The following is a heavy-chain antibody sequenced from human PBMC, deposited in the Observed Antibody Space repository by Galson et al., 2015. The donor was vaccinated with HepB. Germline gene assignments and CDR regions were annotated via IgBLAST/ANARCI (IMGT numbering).Heavy chain of an antibody. V-gene: IGHV3-73*01. CDR2: IRSKANSYAT. D-gene: IGHD6-19*01. J-gene: IGHJ3*02. CDR1: GFTFSGSA. Sequence: SLRLSCAASGFTFSGSAMHWVRQASGKGLEWVGRIRSKANSYATAYAASVKGRFTISRDDSKNTAYLQMNSLKTEDTAVYYCTRPSQRYSSGWYDAFDIWAQGTMVTVSS. CDR3: TRPSQRYSSGWYDAFDI.